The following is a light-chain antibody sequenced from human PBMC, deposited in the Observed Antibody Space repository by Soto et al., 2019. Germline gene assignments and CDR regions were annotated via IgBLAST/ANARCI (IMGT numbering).Light chain of an antibody. CDR3: QQYNSYST. J-gene: IGKJ1*01. V-gene: IGKV1-5*01. Sequence: DIQMTQSPSTLSASVGDRVTITCRASQSISSWFAWYQQKPGKAPKLLIYDASSLASRLPSRFSGSGSGTESPLTISSLQRDDFATYYWQQYNSYSTFGQGTKVEIK. CDR1: QSISSW. CDR2: DAS.